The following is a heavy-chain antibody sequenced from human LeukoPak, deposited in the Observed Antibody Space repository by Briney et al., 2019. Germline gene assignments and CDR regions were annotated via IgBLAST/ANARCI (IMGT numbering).Heavy chain of an antibody. CDR3: ARSDWGSYFDY. CDR2: ISAYNGNT. J-gene: IGHJ4*02. D-gene: IGHD3-16*01. V-gene: IGHV1-18*01. CDR1: GYTFTSYG. Sequence: ASVKVSCKASGYTFTSYGISWVRQAPGQGLEWMGWISAYNGNTKYAQNLQGRVTMTTDTFTSTAYMELRSLRSDDPAVYYCARSDWGSYFDYWGQGTLVTVSS.